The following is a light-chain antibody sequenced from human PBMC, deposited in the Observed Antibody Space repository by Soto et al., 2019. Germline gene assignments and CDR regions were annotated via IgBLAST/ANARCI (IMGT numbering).Light chain of an antibody. CDR2: GAS. J-gene: IGKJ4*01. CDR3: QQCGRDRLT. V-gene: IGKV3-20*01. Sequence: IVLTQSPGTLSLSPGERATLSCRASQSVTSYLAWYQQKPGQAPRLLIYGASFRATDVPDRFTAGGSGTDFTLTISRLEPEDYAVYYCQQCGRDRLTFGGGTKV. CDR1: QSVTSY.